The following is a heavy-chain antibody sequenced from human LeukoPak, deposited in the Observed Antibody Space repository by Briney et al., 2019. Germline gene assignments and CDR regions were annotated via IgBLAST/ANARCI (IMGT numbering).Heavy chain of an antibody. J-gene: IGHJ4*02. CDR1: GFTFSNYG. CDR2: IKQDGREK. CDR3: ARDWERRVQFGN. Sequence: QPGGSLRLSCAASGFTFSNYGIHWVRQAPGKGLEWVANIKQDGREKYYVDSVKGRFTISRDNAKNSLYLQMNSLRAEDTAVYYCARDWERRVQFGNWGQGTLVTVSS. D-gene: IGHD3-16*01. V-gene: IGHV3-7*01.